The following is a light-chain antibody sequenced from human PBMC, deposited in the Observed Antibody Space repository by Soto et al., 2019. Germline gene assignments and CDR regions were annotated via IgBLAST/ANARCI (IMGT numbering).Light chain of an antibody. J-gene: IGKJ5*01. V-gene: IGKV3-15*01. CDR3: QQYNNWPPIT. CDR1: QSVRNN. Sequence: EIMMTQSPATLSVSPGERATLSCRASQSVRNNLAWYQQKPGQAPRLLIYYASTRATGIPARFSGSGSGTEFTLTITSLQSEDFALYYCQQYNNWPPITFGQGTRLEI. CDR2: YAS.